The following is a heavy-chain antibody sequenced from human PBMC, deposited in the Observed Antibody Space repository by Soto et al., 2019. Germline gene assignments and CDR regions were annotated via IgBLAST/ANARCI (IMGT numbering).Heavy chain of an antibody. V-gene: IGHV3-23*01. CDR1: GFTFSSYA. CDR3: AKDGVDYDILTGYYKGAYYFDY. CDR2: ISGSGGST. J-gene: IGHJ4*02. Sequence: GGSLRLSCTASGFTFSSYAMSWVRQAPGKGLEWVSAISGSGGSTYYADSVKGRFTISRDNSKNTLYLQMNSLRAEDTAVYYCAKDGVDYDILTGYYKGAYYFDYWGQGTLVTVSS. D-gene: IGHD3-9*01.